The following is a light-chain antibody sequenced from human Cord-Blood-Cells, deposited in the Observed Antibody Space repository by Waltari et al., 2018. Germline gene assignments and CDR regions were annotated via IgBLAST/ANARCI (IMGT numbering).Light chain of an antibody. Sequence: EMQMTQSHCSLSASVCDRVTITCRASQRISSYLDRYQQKPGKAPKLLVYAASSLQSGVPSRFSGSGSGTDCTLTISSLQTEDFATYYCQQSYSTPYSFGQGTKLEIK. CDR2: AAS. CDR1: QRISSY. J-gene: IGKJ2*03. CDR3: QQSYSTPYS. V-gene: IGKV1-39*01.